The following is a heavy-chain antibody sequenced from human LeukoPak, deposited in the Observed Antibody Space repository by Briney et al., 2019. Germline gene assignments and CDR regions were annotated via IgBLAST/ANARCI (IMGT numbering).Heavy chain of an antibody. CDR1: GVSISSYN. Sequence: KPSETLSLTCTVSGVSISSYNWSWIRQPPGKGLEWIGYIYYSGSTNYNPSLKSRVTISVETSKNQFSLKLRSVTAADTAVYYCARLLRYDAFDIWGQGTMVTVSS. J-gene: IGHJ3*02. CDR3: ARLLRYDAFDI. D-gene: IGHD3-9*01. CDR2: IYYSGST. V-gene: IGHV4-59*01.